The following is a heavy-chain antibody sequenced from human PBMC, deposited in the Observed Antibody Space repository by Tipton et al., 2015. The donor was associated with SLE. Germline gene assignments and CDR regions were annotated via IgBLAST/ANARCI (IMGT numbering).Heavy chain of an antibody. J-gene: IGHJ4*02. Sequence: QSGAEVKKPGSSVKVSCKASGGTFSSYAISWVRQAPGQGLEWMGWISAYNGNTNYAQKLQGRVTMTTDTSTSTAYMELRSLRSDDTAVYYCAREEPPEYCSSTSCYCDYWGQGTLVTVSS. D-gene: IGHD2-2*01. V-gene: IGHV1-18*01. CDR2: ISAYNGNT. CDR3: AREEPPEYCSSTSCYCDY. CDR1: GGTFSSYA.